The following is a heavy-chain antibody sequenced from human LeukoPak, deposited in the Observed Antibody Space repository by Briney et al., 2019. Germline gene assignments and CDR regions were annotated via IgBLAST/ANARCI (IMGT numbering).Heavy chain of an antibody. V-gene: IGHV1-69*06. CDR2: IIPIFGTA. CDR3: ARSGQLVRKGSDY. J-gene: IGHJ4*02. D-gene: IGHD6-13*01. CDR1: GGTFSSYA. Sequence: SVKVSCKASGGTFSSYAISWVRQAPGQGLEWMGGIIPIFGTANYAQKFQGRVTITADKSTSTAYMELRSLRSDDTAVYYCARSGQLVRKGSDYWGQGTLVTVSS.